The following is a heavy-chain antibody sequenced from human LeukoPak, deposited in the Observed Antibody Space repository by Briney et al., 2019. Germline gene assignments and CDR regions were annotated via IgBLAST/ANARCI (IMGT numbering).Heavy chain of an antibody. J-gene: IGHJ4*02. CDR3: ARDGEKYSSGWQYYFDY. V-gene: IGHV1-69*04. CDR2: IIPILGIA. CDR1: GGTFSSYA. Sequence: GASVKASCKASGGTFSSYAISWVRQAPGQGLEWMGRIIPILGIANYAQKLQGRVTMTTDTSTSTAYMELRSLRSDDTAVYYCARDGEKYSSGWQYYFDYWGQGTLISVSS. D-gene: IGHD6-19*01.